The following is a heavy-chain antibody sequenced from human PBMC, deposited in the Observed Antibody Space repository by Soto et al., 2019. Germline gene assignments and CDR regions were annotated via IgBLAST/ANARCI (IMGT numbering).Heavy chain of an antibody. CDR2: ISWDGGST. D-gene: IGHD1-26*01. Sequence: GGSLRLSCAASGFTFDDYAMHWVRQAPGKGLEWVSLISWDGGSTYYADSVKGRFTISRDNSKNSLYLQMNSLGAEDTALYYCAKNSGSLSYYYYGMDVWGQGTTVTVSS. CDR1: GFTFDDYA. J-gene: IGHJ6*02. CDR3: AKNSGSLSYYYYGMDV. V-gene: IGHV3-43D*04.